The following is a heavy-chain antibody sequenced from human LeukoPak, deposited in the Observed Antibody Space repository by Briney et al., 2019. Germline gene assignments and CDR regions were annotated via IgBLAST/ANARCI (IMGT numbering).Heavy chain of an antibody. D-gene: IGHD6-6*01. V-gene: IGHV4-30-4*01. CDR2: IYYSGST. Sequence: SETLSLTCAVYGGSFSGYYWSWIRQPPGKGLEWIGYIYYSGSTYYNPSLKSRLTISGDTSKNQFSLRLSSVTAADTAVYYCARGTWSSSIDYWGQGTLVTVSS. CDR1: GGSFSGYY. CDR3: ARGTWSSSIDY. J-gene: IGHJ4*02.